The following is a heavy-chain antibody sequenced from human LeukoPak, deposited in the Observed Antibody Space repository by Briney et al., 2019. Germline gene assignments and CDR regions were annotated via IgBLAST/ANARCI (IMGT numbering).Heavy chain of an antibody. J-gene: IGHJ4*02. Sequence: SETLSLTCTVSGDSISSGGYYWSWIRQHPGKGLEWIGYIYHSGSTYYNPSLMSRVTISIDTSKNQFSLRLTSVTAADTAVYYCARETYYYDSSGCKWGQRTLVTVSS. CDR3: ARETYYYDSSGCK. D-gene: IGHD3-22*01. CDR2: IYHSGST. CDR1: GDSISSGGYY. V-gene: IGHV4-31*03.